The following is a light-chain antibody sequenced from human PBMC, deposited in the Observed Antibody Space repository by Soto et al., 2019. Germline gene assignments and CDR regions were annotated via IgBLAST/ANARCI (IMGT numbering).Light chain of an antibody. CDR3: QLYGSSPLWT. CDR1: QSVNSNY. CDR2: GAS. V-gene: IGKV3-20*01. J-gene: IGKJ1*01. Sequence: EVVLTQSPGTLSLSPGERATLSCRASQSVNSNYLAWYQQKPGQAPRLLIYGASSRAAGIPDRFSGSGSWTDFTLIISRLEPEDFAVYYCQLYGSSPLWTFGQGTKVDMK.